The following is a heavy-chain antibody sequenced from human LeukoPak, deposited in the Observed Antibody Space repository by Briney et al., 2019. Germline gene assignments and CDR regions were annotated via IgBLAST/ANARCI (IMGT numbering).Heavy chain of an antibody. CDR2: MNPNSGNT. J-gene: IGHJ6*03. V-gene: IGHV1-8*03. CDR3: ARGFLVSPYYYYYMDA. CDR1: GYTFTSYD. D-gene: IGHD2-15*01. Sequence: ASVKVSCKASGYTFTSYDINWVRQATGQGLEWMGWMNPNSGNTGYAQKFQGRVTITRNTSISTAYMELSSLRSEDTAVYYCARGFLVSPYYYYYMDAWGKGTTVTVSS.